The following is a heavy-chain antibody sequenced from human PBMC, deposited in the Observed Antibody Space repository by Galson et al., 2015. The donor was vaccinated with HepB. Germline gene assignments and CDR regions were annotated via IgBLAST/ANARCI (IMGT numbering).Heavy chain of an antibody. J-gene: IGHJ3*02. D-gene: IGHD6-25*01. V-gene: IGHV1-2*02. Sequence: SCKASGYTFTGYYMHWVRQAPGQGLEWMGWINPNSGGTNYAQKFQGRVTMTRDTSISTAYMELSRLRSDDTAVYYCARDYGQRGAFDIWGQGTMVTVSS. CDR2: INPNSGGT. CDR3: ARDYGQRGAFDI. CDR1: GYTFTGYY.